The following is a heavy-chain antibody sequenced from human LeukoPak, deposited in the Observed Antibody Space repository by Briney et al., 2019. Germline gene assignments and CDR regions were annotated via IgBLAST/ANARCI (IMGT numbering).Heavy chain of an antibody. CDR2: MNPNSGNT. CDR3: ARVSVATRDDY. Sequence: VASVKVSCKASGYTFTIYDINWVRQASGQGLEWMGWMNPNSGNTGYAQKFKGRVTMTRNTSISTAYMELSGLRSEDTAVYYCARVSVATRDDYWGQGTLVTVSS. CDR1: GYTFTIYD. D-gene: IGHD5-12*01. J-gene: IGHJ4*02. V-gene: IGHV1-8*01.